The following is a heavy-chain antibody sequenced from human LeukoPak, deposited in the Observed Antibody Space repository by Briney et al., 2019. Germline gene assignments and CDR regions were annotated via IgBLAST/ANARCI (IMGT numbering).Heavy chain of an antibody. CDR1: GGSISSYY. CDR3: ARAYGSGTYQRWFDP. CDR2: IYYSGST. V-gene: IGHV4-59*01. J-gene: IGHJ5*02. D-gene: IGHD3-10*01. Sequence: SETLSLTCTVSGGSISSYYWSWIRQPPGKGLEWIGYIYYSGSTYYNPSLGGRVTISVDTSRNQFSLKLNSLTAADTAVYYCARAYGSGTYQRWFDPWGQGTLVTVSS.